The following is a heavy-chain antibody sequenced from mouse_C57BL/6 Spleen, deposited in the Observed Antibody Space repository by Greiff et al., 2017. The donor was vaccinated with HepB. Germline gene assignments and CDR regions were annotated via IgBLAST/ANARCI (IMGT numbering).Heavy chain of an antibody. CDR2: IYPGSGST. J-gene: IGHJ2*01. Sequence: VQLQQSGAELVKPGASVKMSCKASGYTFTSYWITWVKQRPGQGLEWIGDIYPGSGSTNYNEKFKSKATLTVDTSSSTAYMQLSSLTSEDSAVYYCARRYYGSRFPFYFDYWGQGTTLTVSS. V-gene: IGHV1-55*01. CDR1: GYTFTSYW. D-gene: IGHD1-1*01. CDR3: ARRYYGSRFPFYFDY.